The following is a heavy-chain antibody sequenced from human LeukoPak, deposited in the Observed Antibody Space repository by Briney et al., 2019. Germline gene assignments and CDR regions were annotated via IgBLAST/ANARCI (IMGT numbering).Heavy chain of an antibody. Sequence: GGSLRLSCAASGFTSSSYALNWVRQAPGKGLEWVATVSGSGDRMYHADSVKGRFTISRDNSKNALYLHMNSLRAEDTAVYYCAKSGSYYVAGGGHAGDYWGQGTLVTVSS. CDR3: AKSGSYYVAGGGHAGDY. CDR2: VSGSGDRM. CDR1: GFTSSSYA. D-gene: IGHD1-26*01. V-gene: IGHV3-23*01. J-gene: IGHJ4*02.